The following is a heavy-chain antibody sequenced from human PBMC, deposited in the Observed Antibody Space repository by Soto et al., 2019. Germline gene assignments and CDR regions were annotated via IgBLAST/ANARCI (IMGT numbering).Heavy chain of an antibody. Sequence: QLQLQESGPGLVKPSETLSLTCTVSGGSISSSSYYWGWIRQPPGKGLEWIGSIYYSGSTYYNPSLKSRVTISVDTSKNQFSLKLSSVTAADTAVYYCARPRRGQQEGAYYFDYWGQGTLVTVSS. J-gene: IGHJ4*02. D-gene: IGHD6-13*01. CDR2: IYYSGST. CDR1: GGSISSSSYY. V-gene: IGHV4-39*01. CDR3: ARPRRGQQEGAYYFDY.